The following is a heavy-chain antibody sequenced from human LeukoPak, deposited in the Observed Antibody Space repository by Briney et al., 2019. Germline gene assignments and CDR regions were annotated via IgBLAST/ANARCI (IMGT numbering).Heavy chain of an antibody. D-gene: IGHD3-10*01. J-gene: IGHJ4*02. CDR2: IRSKANTYAT. Sequence: GGSLRLSCAASGFAFSDSDMYWVRQAPGKGLEWVGRIRSKANTYATAYTVSVKGRFTISRDDSKNTAHLQMNRLKTEDTAVYYCAKDLPKWFGEAPPNYWGQGTLVTVSS. CDR3: AKDLPKWFGEAPPNY. CDR1: GFAFSDSD. V-gene: IGHV3-73*01.